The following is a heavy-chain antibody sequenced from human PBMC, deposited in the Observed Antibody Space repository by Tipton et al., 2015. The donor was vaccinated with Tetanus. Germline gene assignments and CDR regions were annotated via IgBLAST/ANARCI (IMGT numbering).Heavy chain of an antibody. CDR2: IWYDGSNK. V-gene: IGHV3-33*01. J-gene: IGHJ4*02. CDR1: GYTFTNYG. D-gene: IGHD2-21*01. CDR3: ARGTSRIVYYFDY. Sequence: QLVQSGAEVKRPGASVKVSCKASGYTFTNYGINWVRQAPGQGLEWVAVIWYDGSNKYYADSVKGRFTISRDNSKNTLYLQMNSLRAEDAAVYYCARGTSRIVYYFDYWGQGTLVTVSS.